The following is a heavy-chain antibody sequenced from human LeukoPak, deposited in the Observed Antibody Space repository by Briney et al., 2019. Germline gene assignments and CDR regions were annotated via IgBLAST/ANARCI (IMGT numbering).Heavy chain of an antibody. CDR3: ATLGVRAFDI. CDR2: IYYSGST. J-gene: IGHJ3*02. CDR1: GGSISSSSYY. Sequence: SETLSLTCTVSGGSISSSSYYWGWIRQPPGKGLEWIGSIYYSGSTYYNPSLKSRVTISVDTSKNQFSLKLSSVTAADTAVYYCATLGVRAFDIWGQGTMVTVSS. D-gene: IGHD2-21*01. V-gene: IGHV4-39*01.